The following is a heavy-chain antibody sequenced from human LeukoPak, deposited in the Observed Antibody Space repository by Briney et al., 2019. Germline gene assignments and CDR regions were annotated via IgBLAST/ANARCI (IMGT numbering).Heavy chain of an antibody. V-gene: IGHV3-48*02. J-gene: IGHJ4*02. Sequence: GGSLRLSCAASGFTFSSYSMNWVRQAPGKGLEWVSHITASGTAMFHADSVKGRFTISRDNAKNSLYLQMNSLRDEDTAVYYCASSGSYRFDYWGQGTLVTVSS. CDR1: GFTFSSYS. CDR3: ASSGSYRFDY. D-gene: IGHD1-26*01. CDR2: ITASGTAM.